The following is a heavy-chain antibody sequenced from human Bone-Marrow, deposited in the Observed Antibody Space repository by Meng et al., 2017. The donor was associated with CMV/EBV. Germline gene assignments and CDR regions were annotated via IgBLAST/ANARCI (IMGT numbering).Heavy chain of an antibody. CDR1: GFTFSGSA. D-gene: IGHD6-13*01. CDR2: IRSKANSYAT. V-gene: IGHV3-73*01. Sequence: GESLKISCAASGFTFSGSAMHWVRQASGKGLEWVGRIRSKANSYATAYAASVKGRFTISRDDSKNTAYLQMNSLKTEDTAVYYCTGYSSSWTSKDYFDYWGQGKLVTVSS. CDR3: TGYSSSWTSKDYFDY. J-gene: IGHJ4*02.